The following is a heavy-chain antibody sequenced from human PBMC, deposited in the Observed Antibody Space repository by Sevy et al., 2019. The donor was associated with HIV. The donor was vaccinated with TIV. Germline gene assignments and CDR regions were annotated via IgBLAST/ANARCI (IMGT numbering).Heavy chain of an antibody. CDR2: IYYSGST. J-gene: IGHJ4*02. CDR1: GGSISSYY. D-gene: IGHD6-19*01. CDR3: ARVPSGYSSGWFPLFFDY. Sequence: SETLSLTCTVSGGSISSYYWSWIRQPPGKGLEWIGYIYYSGSTNYNPSLKSRVTISVDTSKNQFSLKLSSVTAAETAVYYCARVPSGYSSGWFPLFFDYWGQGTLVTVSS. V-gene: IGHV4-59*01.